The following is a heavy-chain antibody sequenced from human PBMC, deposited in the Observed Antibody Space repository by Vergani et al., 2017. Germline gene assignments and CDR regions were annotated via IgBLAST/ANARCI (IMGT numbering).Heavy chain of an antibody. J-gene: IGHJ3*02. D-gene: IGHD3-22*01. V-gene: IGHV1-58*01. Sequence: QMQLVQSGPEVKKPGTSVKVSCKASGFTFTSSAVQWVRQARGQRLEWIGWIVVGSGNTNSAQKFQERVTITRDMSTSTAYMELSSLRSEETAVYYCAADRRGYYDSSGFAFDIWGQGTMVTVSS. CDR2: IVVGSGNT. CDR1: GFTFTSSA. CDR3: AADRRGYYDSSGFAFDI.